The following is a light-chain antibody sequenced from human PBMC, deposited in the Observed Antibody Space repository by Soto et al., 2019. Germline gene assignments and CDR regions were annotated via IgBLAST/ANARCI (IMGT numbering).Light chain of an antibody. J-gene: IGKJ4*01. V-gene: IGKV4-1*01. CDR3: QQYYSTPLT. CDR1: QSVLYSSNNKNY. Sequence: DIVMTHSPYSLAVSLGERATINCKSSQSVLYSSNNKNYLAWYQQKPGQPPKLLIYWASTRESGVPDRFSGSGSGTDFTLTISSLQAEDVAVYYCQQYYSTPLTFGGGTKV. CDR2: WAS.